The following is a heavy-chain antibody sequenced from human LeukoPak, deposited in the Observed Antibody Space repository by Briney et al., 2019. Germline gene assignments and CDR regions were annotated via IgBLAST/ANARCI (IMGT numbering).Heavy chain of an antibody. CDR3: ARVRVGSSSWYGRGFFDY. V-gene: IGHV1-46*01. Sequence: GASVKVSCKASGYTFTSYYMHWVRQAPGQGLEWMGIINPSGGSTSYAQKFQGRVTMTRDTSTSTVYMELSSLRSEDTAVYYCARVRVGSSSWYGRGFFDYWGQGTLVTVSS. J-gene: IGHJ4*02. CDR1: GYTFTSYY. D-gene: IGHD6-13*01. CDR2: INPSGGST.